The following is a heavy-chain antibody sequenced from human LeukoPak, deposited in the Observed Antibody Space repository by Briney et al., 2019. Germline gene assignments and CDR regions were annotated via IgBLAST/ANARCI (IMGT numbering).Heavy chain of an antibody. D-gene: IGHD3-3*01. CDR3: AREVQKNDDFWSGYRGHNWFDP. CDR1: GGSISSGGYY. J-gene: IGHJ5*02. V-gene: IGHV4-31*03. Sequence: KPSETLSLTCTVSGGSISSGGYYWSWIRQHPGKGLEWIGYIYYSGSTYYNPSLKSRVTISVDTSKNQFSLKLSSVTAADTAVYYCAREVQKNDDFWSGYRGHNWFDPWGQGTLVTVSS. CDR2: IYYSGST.